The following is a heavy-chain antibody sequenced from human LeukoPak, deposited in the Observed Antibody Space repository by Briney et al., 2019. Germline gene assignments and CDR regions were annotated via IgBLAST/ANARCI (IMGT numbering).Heavy chain of an antibody. CDR2: ISSSRTYI. D-gene: IGHD6-13*01. V-gene: IGHV3-21*01. J-gene: IGHJ2*01. CDR1: GFTFSSYS. CDR3: ARVNTAARHFSWYFDL. Sequence: GSLRLSCAASGFTFSSYSMNWVRQAPGKGLERGSCISSSRTYIYYADSAKGRFTIYRDNAKNSLYLQMNSLRAEDTAVYYCARVNTAARHFSWYFDLWGRGTLVTVSS.